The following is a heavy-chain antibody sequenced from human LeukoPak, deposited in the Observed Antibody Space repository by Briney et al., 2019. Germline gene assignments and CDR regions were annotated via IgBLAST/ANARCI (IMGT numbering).Heavy chain of an antibody. J-gene: IGHJ5*02. D-gene: IGHD3-16*01. Sequence: TSETLSLTCTVSGGSISSGSYYWGWIRQPPGKGLEWIGSIYYSGSTYYNPSLKSRVTISVDTSKNQFSLKLSSVTAADTAVYYCASSGGNWFDPWGQGTLVTVSS. V-gene: IGHV4-39*07. CDR2: IYYSGST. CDR1: GGSISSGSYY. CDR3: ASSGGNWFDP.